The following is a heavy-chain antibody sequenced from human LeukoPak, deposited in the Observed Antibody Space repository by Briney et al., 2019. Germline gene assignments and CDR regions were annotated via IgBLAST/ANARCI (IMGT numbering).Heavy chain of an antibody. CDR3: AKNWDS. J-gene: IGHJ4*02. D-gene: IGHD1-1*01. CDR1: GFTFSSYA. CDR2: ISSGGRT. Sequence: GGSLRLSSAASGFTFSSYAMSWVRQAPGKGLEWVSTISSGGRTYYADSVKGRFTISRDNSKNTLYLQMNSLRAEDTAVYYCAKNWDSWGQGTLVTVSS. V-gene: IGHV3-23*01.